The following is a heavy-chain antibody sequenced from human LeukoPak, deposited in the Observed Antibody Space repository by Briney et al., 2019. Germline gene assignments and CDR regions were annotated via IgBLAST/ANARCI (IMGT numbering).Heavy chain of an antibody. Sequence: PSETLSLTCAFYGGSFSGYYWSWIRQPPGKGLEWIGEINHSGSTNYNPSLKSRVTISVDTSKNQFSLKLSSVTAADTAVYYCARGAQWLVHFDYWGQGTLVTVSS. D-gene: IGHD6-19*01. CDR2: INHSGST. V-gene: IGHV4-34*01. J-gene: IGHJ4*02. CDR1: GGSFSGYY. CDR3: ARGAQWLVHFDY.